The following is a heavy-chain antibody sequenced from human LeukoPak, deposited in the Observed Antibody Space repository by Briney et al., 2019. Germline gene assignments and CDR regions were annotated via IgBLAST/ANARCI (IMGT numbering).Heavy chain of an antibody. J-gene: IGHJ4*02. V-gene: IGHV4-30-4*08. CDR2: IYYSGST. CDR3: ASTVWFGELFQFDY. D-gene: IGHD3-10*01. CDR1: GGSISSGDYY. Sequence: PSETLSLTCTVSGGSISSGDYYWSWIRQPPGKGLEWIGYIYYSGSTYYNPSLKSRVTISVDTSKNQFSLKLSSVTAADTAVYYCASTVWFGELFQFDYWGQGTLVTVSS.